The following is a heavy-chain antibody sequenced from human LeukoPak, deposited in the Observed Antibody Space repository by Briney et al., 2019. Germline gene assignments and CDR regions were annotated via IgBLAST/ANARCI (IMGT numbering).Heavy chain of an antibody. J-gene: IGHJ5*02. D-gene: IGHD3-9*01. V-gene: IGHV1-18*01. Sequence: ASVKVSCKASGYTFTSYGISWVRQAPGQGLEWMGWISAYNGNTNYAQKLQGRVTMTTDTSTSTAYMGLRSLRSDDTAVYYCAREPEPYYDILTGYYTPSRWFDPWGQGTLVTVSS. CDR2: ISAYNGNT. CDR3: AREPEPYYDILTGYYTPSRWFDP. CDR1: GYTFTSYG.